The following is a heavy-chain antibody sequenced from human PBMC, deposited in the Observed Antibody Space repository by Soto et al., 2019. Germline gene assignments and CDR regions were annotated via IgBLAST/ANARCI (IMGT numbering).Heavy chain of an antibody. V-gene: IGHV3-7*03. Sequence: EVQLVESGGGLVQPGGSLRLSCAASGFIFTNYWINWVRQAPGKGLEWVASINPAGSDRRYVDSVKGRFTISRDHAKNAAYLRMKSLREDDTAVYYCASAISVVGAPGGVIEFWGQGSLVTVSS. CDR1: GFIFTNYW. CDR3: ASAISVVGAPGGVIEF. J-gene: IGHJ4*02. D-gene: IGHD1-26*01. CDR2: INPAGSDR.